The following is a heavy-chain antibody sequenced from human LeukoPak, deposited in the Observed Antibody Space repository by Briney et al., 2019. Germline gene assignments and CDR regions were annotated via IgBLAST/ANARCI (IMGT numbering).Heavy chain of an antibody. CDR1: GYSFTAYW. Sequence: ASVKVSCKASGYSFTAYWIHWVRQAPGQGFEWMGCMNPNSGVTGYAQSFQGRVTMTRDTSISTAYMELNSLRSDVSAVYYCARDPGYLQSDYWGQGTLVSVPS. J-gene: IGHJ4*01. V-gene: IGHV1-2*02. CDR3: ARDPGYLQSDY. D-gene: IGHD5-24*01. CDR2: MNPNSGVT.